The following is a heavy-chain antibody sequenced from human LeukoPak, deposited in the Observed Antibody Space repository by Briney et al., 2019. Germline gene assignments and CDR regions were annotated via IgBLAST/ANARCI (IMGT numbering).Heavy chain of an antibody. D-gene: IGHD5-18*01. V-gene: IGHV1-69*06. CDR1: GGTFGSYA. CDR2: IIPIFGTA. Sequence: ASVKVSCKASGGTFGSYAISWVRQAPGQGLEWMGGIIPIFGTANYAQKFQGRVTITADKSTSTAYMELSRLRSDDTAVYYCARVGIQDAFDIWGQGTMVTVSS. J-gene: IGHJ3*02. CDR3: ARVGIQDAFDI.